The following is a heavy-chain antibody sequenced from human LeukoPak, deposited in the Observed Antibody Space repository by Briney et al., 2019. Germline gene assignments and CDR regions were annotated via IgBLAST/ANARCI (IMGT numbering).Heavy chain of an antibody. J-gene: IGHJ4*02. CDR3: ARGRILSDILTGSHYYFDY. CDR1: GGSFSGYY. CDR2: IHHSGST. D-gene: IGHD3-9*01. V-gene: IGHV4-34*01. Sequence: SETLSLTCAIYGGSFSGYYWSWIRQPPGKGLEWIGEIHHSGSTNYKPSLKSRVTILGDTSKNQFSLQVSSVTAADTAVYYCARGRILSDILTGSHYYFDYWGQGNLVTVSS.